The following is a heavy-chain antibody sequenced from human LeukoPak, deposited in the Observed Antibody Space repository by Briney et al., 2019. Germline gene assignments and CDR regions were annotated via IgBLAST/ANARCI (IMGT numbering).Heavy chain of an antibody. CDR1: GFTFSSYW. V-gene: IGHV3-74*01. D-gene: IGHD3-10*01. CDR2: INRDGSST. J-gene: IGHJ3*02. Sequence: GGSLRLSCAASGFTFSSYWMHWVRQAPGKGLVWVSRINRDGSSTSYADSVKGRSTISRDNAKNTLYLQMNSLRAEDTAVYYCAKEGNYNAFDIWGQGTMVTVSS. CDR3: AKEGNYNAFDI.